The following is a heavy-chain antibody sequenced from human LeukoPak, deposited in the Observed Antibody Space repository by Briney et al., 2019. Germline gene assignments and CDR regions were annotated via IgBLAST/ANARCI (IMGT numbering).Heavy chain of an antibody. CDR3: ARYFGDPQGMDV. Sequence: GGSLRLSCAASGFTFSNYWMHWVRQAPGKGLEWVANIRQDGGEKYCVGSVKGRFTISRDNAKNSLYLQMNSLRDEDTGLYYCARYFGDPQGMDVWGQGTTVTVSS. CDR2: IRQDGGEK. J-gene: IGHJ6*02. D-gene: IGHD3-10*01. CDR1: GFTFSNYW. V-gene: IGHV3-7*01.